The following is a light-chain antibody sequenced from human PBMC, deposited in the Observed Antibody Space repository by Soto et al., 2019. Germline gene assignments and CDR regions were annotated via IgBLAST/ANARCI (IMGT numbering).Light chain of an antibody. V-gene: IGLV2-14*03. CDR1: NSDVGAYNY. Sequence: QSALTQPASVSGSPGQSITISCAGSNSDVGAYNYVSWYQQHPGKAPKLIIFDVSNRPSGVSDRFSASKSGNTASLTISGLQADDEADYYCSSFTTSTTLVFGGGTKRTVL. CDR2: DVS. J-gene: IGLJ2*01. CDR3: SSFTTSTTLV.